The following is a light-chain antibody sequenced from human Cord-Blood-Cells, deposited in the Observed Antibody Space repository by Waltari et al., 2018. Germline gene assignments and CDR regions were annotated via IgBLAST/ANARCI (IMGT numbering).Light chain of an antibody. CDR1: SSDVGSYNL. J-gene: IGLJ3*02. CDR3: CSYAGSSTWV. Sequence: QSALTQPASVSGSPGQSITISCTGTSSDVGSYNLVSWSQQHPGKAPKLMIYEGSKRPAGVSNRFSGYKSGNAASLTISGRQAEDEADYYCCSYAGSSTWVFGGGTKLTVL. V-gene: IGLV2-23*01. CDR2: EGS.